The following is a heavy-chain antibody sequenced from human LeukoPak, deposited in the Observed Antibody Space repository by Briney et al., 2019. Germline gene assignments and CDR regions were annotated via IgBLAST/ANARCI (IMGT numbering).Heavy chain of an antibody. J-gene: IGHJ4*02. CDR1: GCTFTSYD. CDR3: ARGRHGYYYDSSGYFPLDY. CDR2: MNPNSGNT. D-gene: IGHD3-22*01. Sequence: ASVKVSCKASGCTFTSYDINWVRQATGQGLEWMGWMNPNSGNTGYAQKFQGRVTMTRNTSISTAYMELSSLRSEDTAVYYCARGRHGYYYDSSGYFPLDYWGQGTLVTVSS. V-gene: IGHV1-8*01.